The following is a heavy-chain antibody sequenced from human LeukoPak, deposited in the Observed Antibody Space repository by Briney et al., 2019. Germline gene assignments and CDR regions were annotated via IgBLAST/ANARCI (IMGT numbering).Heavy chain of an antibody. D-gene: IGHD2-15*01. CDR2: ISDTGNT. CDR3: AKAPVTTCRGAFCYPFDY. V-gene: IGHV3-23*01. J-gene: IGHJ4*02. CDR1: GFSFGSYG. Sequence: GGSLRLSCEASGFSFGSYGMSWVRQAPGKGLEWVSAISDTGNTYHADSVKGRFTISRDSSKNTPFLQMNRLRPEDAAVYYCAKAPVTTCRGAFCYPFDYWGLGTLVTVSS.